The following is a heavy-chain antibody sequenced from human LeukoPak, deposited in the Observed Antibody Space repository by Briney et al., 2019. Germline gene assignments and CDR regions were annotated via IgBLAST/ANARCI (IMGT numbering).Heavy chain of an antibody. CDR2: ISSSSSYR. Sequence: KPGGPLRLSCVVSGIPFSDYYMNWIRQAPGKGLEWISYISSSSSYRDYAASVKGRFTISRDNAKNVLYLQMNSLRVEDTAVYYCAAGTAADYWGLGTLVAVSS. CDR3: AAGTAADY. V-gene: IGHV3-11*03. D-gene: IGHD6-13*01. J-gene: IGHJ4*02. CDR1: GIPFSDYY.